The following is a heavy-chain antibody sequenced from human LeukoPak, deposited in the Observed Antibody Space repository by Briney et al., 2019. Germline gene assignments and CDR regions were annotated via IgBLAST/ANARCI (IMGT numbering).Heavy chain of an antibody. D-gene: IGHD2-2*01. CDR2: ISSEGGSP. CDR1: GFTFSSYG. Sequence: GGSLRLSCVASGFTFSSYGMHWVRQAPGKGLEYVSAISSEGGSPYYADFVKGRFTISRDNSKNMLYLQMNSLRTEDTAVYYCTRRYCTSITCSHFDYWGQGTLVTVSS. CDR3: TRRYCTSITCSHFDY. J-gene: IGHJ4*02. V-gene: IGHV3-64*02.